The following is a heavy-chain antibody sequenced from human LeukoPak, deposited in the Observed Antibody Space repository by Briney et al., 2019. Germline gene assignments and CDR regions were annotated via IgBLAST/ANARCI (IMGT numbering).Heavy chain of an antibody. Sequence: SVKVSCKASGGTFSSYAISWVRQAPGQGLEWMGGIIPIFGTANYAQKFQGRVTITTDESTSTAYMELSSLRSEDTAVYYCARDLRGGSGYPHFDYWGQGTLVTASS. CDR3: ARDLRGGSGYPHFDY. D-gene: IGHD5-18*01. CDR1: GGTFSSYA. V-gene: IGHV1-69*05. J-gene: IGHJ4*02. CDR2: IIPIFGTA.